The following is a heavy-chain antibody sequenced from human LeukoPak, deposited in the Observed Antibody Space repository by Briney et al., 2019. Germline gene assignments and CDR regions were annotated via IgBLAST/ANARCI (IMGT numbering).Heavy chain of an antibody. D-gene: IGHD3-3*01. J-gene: IGHJ4*02. CDR2: IIPIFGTA. V-gene: IGHV1-69*13. CDR3: ARGGFGVVPPVGFDY. CDR1: GGTFSSYA. Sequence: SVKVSCKASGGTFSSYAISWVRQAPGQGLEWMGGIIPIFGTANYAQKFQGRVTITADESTSTAYMELSSLRSEDTAVYYCARGGFGVVPPVGFDYSGQGTLVTVSS.